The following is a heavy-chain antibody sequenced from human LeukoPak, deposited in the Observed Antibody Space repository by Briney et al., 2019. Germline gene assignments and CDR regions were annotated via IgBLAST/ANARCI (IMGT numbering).Heavy chain of an antibody. J-gene: IGHJ5*02. D-gene: IGHD2-2*01. V-gene: IGHV3-30*02. CDR1: GFPFSNYG. CDR2: IRYDGSNK. CDR3: TTEPPMDFFVVLPA. Sequence: GGTLRLSCAASGFPFSNYGMNWVRQAPGKGLEWVAFIRYDGSNKYYADSVKGRFTISRDNSKNVLYLQMNSLRAEDTAVYYCTTEPPMDFFVVLPAWGQGTLVTVSS.